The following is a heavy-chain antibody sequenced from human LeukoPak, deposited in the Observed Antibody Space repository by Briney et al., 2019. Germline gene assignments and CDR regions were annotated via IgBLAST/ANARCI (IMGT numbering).Heavy chain of an antibody. J-gene: IGHJ4*02. CDR1: GGSFSGYY. CDR2: LNHSGST. V-gene: IGHV4-34*01. Sequence: PSETLSLTCAVYGGSFSGYYWSWIRQPPGKGLEWIGELNHSGSTNYNPSLKSRVTISVDTSKNQFSLKLSSVTAADTAVYYCASGTLCSGGSCYPRWLDYWGQGTLVTVSS. CDR3: ASGTLCSGGSCYPRWLDY. D-gene: IGHD2-15*01.